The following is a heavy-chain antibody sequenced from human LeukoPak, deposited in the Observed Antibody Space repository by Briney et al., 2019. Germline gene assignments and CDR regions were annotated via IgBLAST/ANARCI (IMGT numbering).Heavy chain of an antibody. CDR2: IIPILGIA. Sequence: ASVKVSCKASGGTFSSYAISWVRQAPGQGLEWMGRIIPILGIANYAQKFQGRVTITADKSTSTAYMELSSLRSEDTAVYYCARCSSTSCPGGSGMDVWGQGTTVTVS. J-gene: IGHJ6*02. CDR1: GGTFSSYA. V-gene: IGHV1-69*04. CDR3: ARCSSTSCPGGSGMDV. D-gene: IGHD2-2*01.